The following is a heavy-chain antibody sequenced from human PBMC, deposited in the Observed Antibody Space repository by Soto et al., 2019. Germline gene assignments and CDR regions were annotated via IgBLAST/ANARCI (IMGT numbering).Heavy chain of an antibody. CDR3: ARVQFFNVYAANYGMDV. CDR1: GFTFSSYG. J-gene: IGHJ6*02. Sequence: WVLRLSCAASGFTFSSYGMHWVRQAPGKGLEWVAVIWYDGSNKYYADSVKGRFTISRDNSKNTLYLQMNSLRAEDTAVYYCARVQFFNVYAANYGMDVWGQGTTVTGSS. V-gene: IGHV3-33*01. CDR2: IWYDGSNK. D-gene: IGHD2-8*01.